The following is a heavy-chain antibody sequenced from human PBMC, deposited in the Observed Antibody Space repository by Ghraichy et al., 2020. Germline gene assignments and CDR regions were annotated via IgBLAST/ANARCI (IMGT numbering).Heavy chain of an antibody. V-gene: IGHV4-61*02. CDR2: IYTSGST. Sequence: SETLSLTCTVSGGSISSGSYYWSWIRQPAGKGLEWIGRIYTSGSTNYNPSLKSRVTISVDTSKNQFSLKLSSVTAADTAVYYCARDPSYYYGSGSYRAYYYYGMDVWSQGTTVTVSS. CDR1: GGSISSGSYY. J-gene: IGHJ6*02. D-gene: IGHD3-10*01. CDR3: ARDPSYYYGSGSYRAYYYYGMDV.